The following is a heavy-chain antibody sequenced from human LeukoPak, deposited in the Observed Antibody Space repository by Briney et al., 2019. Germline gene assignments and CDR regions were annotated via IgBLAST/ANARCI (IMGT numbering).Heavy chain of an antibody. CDR3: ARLAGSGSYFDLYFDY. J-gene: IGHJ4*02. CDR1: GGSISSSSYY. Sequence: SETLSLTCTVSGGSISSSSYYWGWIRQPPGKGLEWIGSIYYSGSTYYNPSLKSRVTISVDTSKNQFSLKLSSVTAADTAVYCCARLAGSGSYFDLYFDYWGQETLVTVSS. V-gene: IGHV4-39*01. CDR2: IYYSGST. D-gene: IGHD3-10*01.